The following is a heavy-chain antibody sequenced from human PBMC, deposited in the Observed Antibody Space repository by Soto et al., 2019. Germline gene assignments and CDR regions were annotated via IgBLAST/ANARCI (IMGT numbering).Heavy chain of an antibody. CDR1: GFTFSSYG. Sequence: GESLKISCAASGFTFSSYGMHWVRQAPGKGLEWVAVIWYDGSNKYYADSVKGRFTISRDNSKNTLYLQMNSLRAEDTAVYYCARDASIAAAGVLPDYWGQGTLVTVSS. D-gene: IGHD6-13*01. J-gene: IGHJ4*02. CDR2: IWYDGSNK. CDR3: ARDASIAAAGVLPDY. V-gene: IGHV3-33*01.